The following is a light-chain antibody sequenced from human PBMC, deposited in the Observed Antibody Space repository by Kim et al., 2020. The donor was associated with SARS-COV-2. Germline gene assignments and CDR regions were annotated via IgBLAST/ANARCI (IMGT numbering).Light chain of an antibody. V-gene: IGLV3-19*01. Sequence: SSELTQDPAVSVALGQTVRITCQGDSLRSSYATWYQQKPGQAPILVIYGKNNRPSGIPDRFSASSSGNTASLTITGTQAGDEADYYCNSRDSNDNVVFGG. CDR3: NSRDSNDNVV. J-gene: IGLJ2*01. CDR2: GKN. CDR1: SLRSSY.